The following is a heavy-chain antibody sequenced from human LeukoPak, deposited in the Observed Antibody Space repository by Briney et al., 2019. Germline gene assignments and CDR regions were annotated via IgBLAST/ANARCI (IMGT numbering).Heavy chain of an antibody. D-gene: IGHD1-1*01. CDR2: INQNGSLT. J-gene: IGHJ5*01. V-gene: IGHV3-7*04. Sequence: GGSLRLSCVASGFSFGGHWMTWARQAPGKGLEWVATINQNGSLTYYVDSVEGRFTISRENAMKSLFLQMNSLRGEDVGVYYCARVNWIGVLFDCWGQGTPVTVSS. CDR3: ARVNWIGVLFDC. CDR1: GFSFGGHW.